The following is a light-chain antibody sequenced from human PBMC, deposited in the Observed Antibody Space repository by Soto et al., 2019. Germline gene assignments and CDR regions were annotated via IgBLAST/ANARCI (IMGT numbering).Light chain of an antibody. CDR2: LNSDGSH. CDR3: QTWGTGMHF. CDR1: SGHSNFA. V-gene: IGLV4-69*01. Sequence: QPVLTQSPSASASLGASVKLTCTLSSGHSNFAIAWHQQQPEKGPRYLMRLNSDGSHSKGDGIPYRFSVSSSGAEHYLTISSLLSESEAYYYCQTWGTGMHFFGTWAKLTVL. J-gene: IGLJ1*01.